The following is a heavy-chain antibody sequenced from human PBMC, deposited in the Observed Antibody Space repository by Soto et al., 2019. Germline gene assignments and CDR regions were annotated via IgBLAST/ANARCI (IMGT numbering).Heavy chain of an antibody. CDR1: GFTFSSFD. D-gene: IGHD4-17*01. Sequence: GGSLRLSCATSGFTFSSFDMDWVRQAPGKGLEWVSSIHLAGTYIYYADSVRGRFTISRDNAKSSLYLQMNSLTVEDTAVYYCARRAVTTYHFFDYWGQGALVTVSS. J-gene: IGHJ4*02. V-gene: IGHV3-21*06. CDR3: ARRAVTTYHFFDY. CDR2: IHLAGTYI.